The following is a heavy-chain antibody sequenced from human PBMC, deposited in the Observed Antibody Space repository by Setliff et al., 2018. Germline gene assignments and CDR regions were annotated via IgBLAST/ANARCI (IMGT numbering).Heavy chain of an antibody. CDR3: ARGGTFRYFDF. CDR1: GGSSSSHY. CDR2: IHYSGNT. Sequence: PSETLSLTCTVSGGSSSSHYWSWIRQPPGKGLEWIGYIHYSGNTYYNPSLKSRVTISVDTSKNQFSLKLTSVTAADTAVYYCARGGTFRYFDFWGQGAPVTVSS. V-gene: IGHV4-59*11. J-gene: IGHJ4*02. D-gene: IGHD5-12*01.